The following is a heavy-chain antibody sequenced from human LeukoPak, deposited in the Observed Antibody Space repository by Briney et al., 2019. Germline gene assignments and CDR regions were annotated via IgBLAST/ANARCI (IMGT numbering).Heavy chain of an antibody. Sequence: AGRSLRLSCAASGFTFSSYWMSWVRQAPGKGLEWVANIKADASEKYYVDSVKGRFTISRDNAKNSLYLQMNSLRAEDTAVYYCARDVHDYSSGSNKFDYWGQGTLVTVSS. D-gene: IGHD3-10*01. J-gene: IGHJ4*02. CDR2: IKADASEK. CDR1: GFTFSSYW. CDR3: ARDVHDYSSGSNKFDY. V-gene: IGHV3-7*01.